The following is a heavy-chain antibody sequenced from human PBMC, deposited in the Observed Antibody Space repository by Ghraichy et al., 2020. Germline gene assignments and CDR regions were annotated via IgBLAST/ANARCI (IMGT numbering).Heavy chain of an antibody. CDR2: INHSGST. V-gene: IGHV4-34*01. CDR1: GGSFSGYY. D-gene: IGHD3-3*02. CDR3: ARGGILSYYYYYGMDV. Sequence: SETLSLTCAVYGGSFSGYYWSWIRQPPGKGLEWIGVINHSGSTNYNPSLKSRVTISVDTSKNQFSLKLSSVTAADTAVYYCARGGILSYYYYYGMDVWGQGTTVTVSS. J-gene: IGHJ6*02.